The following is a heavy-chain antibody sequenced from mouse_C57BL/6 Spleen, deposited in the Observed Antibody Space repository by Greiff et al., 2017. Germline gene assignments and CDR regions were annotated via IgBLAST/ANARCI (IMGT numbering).Heavy chain of an antibody. CDR3: ARSAYYGSSYHYFDY. J-gene: IGHJ2*01. CDR1: GYTFTSYW. Sequence: QVQLKQPGAELVMPGASVKLSCKASGYTFTSYWMHWVKQRPGQGLEWIGEIDPSDSYTNYNQKFKGKSTLTVDKSSSTAYMQLSRLTSEDAAVYYCARSAYYGSSYHYFDYWGQGTTLTVSS. CDR2: IDPSDSYT. D-gene: IGHD1-1*01. V-gene: IGHV1-69*01.